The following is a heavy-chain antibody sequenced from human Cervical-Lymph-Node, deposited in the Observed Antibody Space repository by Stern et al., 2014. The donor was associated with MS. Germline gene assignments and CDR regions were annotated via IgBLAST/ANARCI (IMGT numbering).Heavy chain of an antibody. J-gene: IGHJ4*02. CDR3: ARDTSSPERSDW. V-gene: IGHV3-53*01. CDR2: RTNVGSS. D-gene: IGHD1-1*01. CDR1: GFTVSRDY. Sequence: DVQLVESGGGVIQPGGSLGLSCTASGFTVSRDYMTWVRQAPGKGLEWDSLRTNVGSSCYTDSVKGRFTISRDDSKNTVYLHMTSQRAEDTAMYYCARDTSSPERSDWWGQGTLVTVSS.